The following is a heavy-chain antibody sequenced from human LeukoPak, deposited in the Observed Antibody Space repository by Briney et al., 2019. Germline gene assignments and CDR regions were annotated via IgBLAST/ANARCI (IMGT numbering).Heavy chain of an antibody. J-gene: IGHJ6*02. Sequence: GSLRLSCAAYGFTFSRYAMSSVRQAPGKGLEWLSAMSGSGSSTYYADSVKGRFTISRDNSNNTLYLQMNSLRAEDTAVYYCAGGAGVYYYGLDVWGQGTTVTVSS. CDR2: MSGSGSST. V-gene: IGHV3-23*01. CDR1: GFTFSRYA. CDR3: AGGAGVYYYGLDV.